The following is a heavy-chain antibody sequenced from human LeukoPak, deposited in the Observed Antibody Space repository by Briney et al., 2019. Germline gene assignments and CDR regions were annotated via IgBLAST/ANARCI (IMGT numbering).Heavy chain of an antibody. CDR2: IRHSGST. V-gene: IGHV4-34*01. CDR3: ARRGSWTYYYAMDV. CDR1: GGSFSGYY. Sequence: SETLSLTCAVNGGSFSGYYWSWIRQAPGKGLEWIGEIRHSGSTNYNPSLKGRVTVSVDTSKNQFSLRLTSVTAADTAVYYCARRGSWTYYYAMDVWGQGTTVTVSS. D-gene: IGHD6-13*01. J-gene: IGHJ6*02.